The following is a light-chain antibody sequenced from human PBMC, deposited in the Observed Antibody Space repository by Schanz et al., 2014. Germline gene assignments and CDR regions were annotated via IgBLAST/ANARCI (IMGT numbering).Light chain of an antibody. CDR3: SAYTRSSAHWF. Sequence: QSALTQPASVSGSPGQSITISCTGTSSDVGGYNSVSWYQQHPGKAPKLMIYDVSDRPSGVSNRFSGSKSGNAASLTISRLQAEDEADYFCSAYTRSSAHWFFGGGTKLTVL. V-gene: IGLV2-14*03. J-gene: IGLJ3*02. CDR2: DVS. CDR1: SSDVGGYNS.